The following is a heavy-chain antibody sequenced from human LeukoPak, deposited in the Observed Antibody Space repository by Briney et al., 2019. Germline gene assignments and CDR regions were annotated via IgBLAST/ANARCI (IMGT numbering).Heavy chain of an antibody. J-gene: IGHJ4*02. V-gene: IGHV4-39*07. Sequence: SETLSHTCTVSGGSISSSSYYWGWIRQPPGKGLEWIGSIYYSGSTYYNPSLKSRVTISVDTSKNQFSLKLSSVTAADTAVYYCARITVVTPGVDYFDYWGQGTLVTVSS. CDR1: GGSISSSSYY. CDR3: ARITVVTPGVDYFDY. D-gene: IGHD4-23*01. CDR2: IYYSGST.